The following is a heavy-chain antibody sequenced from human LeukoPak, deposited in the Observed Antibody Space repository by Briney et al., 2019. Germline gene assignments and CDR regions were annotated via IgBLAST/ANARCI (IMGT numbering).Heavy chain of an antibody. Sequence: PGGSLRLSCAASGFTFSSYAMSLVRQAPGKGLEWVSAVSGSGGSTYYADSVKGRFTISRDNSKNTLYLQMNSLRAEDTAVYYCAKADITMIVVVTQYAFDIWGQGTMVTVSS. V-gene: IGHV3-23*01. J-gene: IGHJ3*02. CDR2: VSGSGGST. CDR3: AKADITMIVVVTQYAFDI. D-gene: IGHD3-22*01. CDR1: GFTFSSYA.